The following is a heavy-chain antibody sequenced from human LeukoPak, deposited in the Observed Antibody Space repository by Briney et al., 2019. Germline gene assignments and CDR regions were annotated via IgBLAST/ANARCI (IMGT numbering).Heavy chain of an antibody. D-gene: IGHD3-22*01. Sequence: SETLSPTCAVYGGSFSGYYWSWIRQPPGKGLEWIGEINHSGSTNYNPSLKSRVTISVDTSKNQFSLKLSSVTAADTAVYYCAGGHSSGYYYVYYYGMDVWGQGTTVTVSS. J-gene: IGHJ6*02. CDR2: INHSGST. CDR1: GGSFSGYY. V-gene: IGHV4-34*01. CDR3: AGGHSSGYYYVYYYGMDV.